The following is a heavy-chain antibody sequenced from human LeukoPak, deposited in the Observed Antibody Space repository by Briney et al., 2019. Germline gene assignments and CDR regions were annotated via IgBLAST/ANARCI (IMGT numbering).Heavy chain of an antibody. CDR2: ISSSSSYT. V-gene: IGHV3-11*06. D-gene: IGHD3-10*01. J-gene: IGHJ4*02. CDR3: ALTMVRGVIISDPYFDY. CDR1: GFTFSDYY. Sequence: GGSLRLSCAASGFTFSDYYMSWIRQAPGKGLEWVSYISSSSSYTNYADSVKGRFTISRDNAKNPLYLQMNSLRAEDTAVYYCALTMVRGVIISDPYFDYWGQGTLVTVSS.